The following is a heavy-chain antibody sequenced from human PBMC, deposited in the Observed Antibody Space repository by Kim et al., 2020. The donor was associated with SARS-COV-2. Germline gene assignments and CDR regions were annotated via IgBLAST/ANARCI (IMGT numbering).Heavy chain of an antibody. Sequence: GGSLRLSCEASEFTLSSYEMNWVRQAPGKGLEWVSYIITSGNTVHYADSVRGRFTVSRDNAKNSLYLQMNSLRAEDTAVYYCARETPGIRGVACDIWGQETMVTVSS. V-gene: IGHV3-48*03. CDR3: ARETPGIRGVACDI. CDR2: IITSGNTV. J-gene: IGHJ3*02. D-gene: IGHD3-10*01. CDR1: EFTLSSYE.